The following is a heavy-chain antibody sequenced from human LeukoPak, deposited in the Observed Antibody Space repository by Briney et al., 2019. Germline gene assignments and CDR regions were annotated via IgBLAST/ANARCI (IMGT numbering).Heavy chain of an antibody. CDR2: IYYSGST. Sequence: SETLSLTCTVSGGSISSSSYYWGWIRQPPGKGLEWIGSIYYSGSTYYNSSLKSRVSISVDTSNNQFSLNVNSVTAADTAVYYCARGGASSEWFDPWGQGTLVTVS. CDR1: GGSISSSSYY. J-gene: IGHJ5*02. V-gene: IGHV4-39*07. CDR3: ARGGASSEWFDP. D-gene: IGHD6-25*01.